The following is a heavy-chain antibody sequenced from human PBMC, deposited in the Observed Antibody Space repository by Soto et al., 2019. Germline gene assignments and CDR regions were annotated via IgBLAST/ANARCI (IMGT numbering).Heavy chain of an antibody. V-gene: IGHV4-34*01. Sequence: SETLSLTCAVYGGSFSGYYWSWIRQPPVKGLEWIGEINHSGSTNYNPSLKSRVTISVDASKNLFSLKLSSVTAADTAVYYCVRGGAVAGPFDYWGQGTQVTVSS. CDR2: INHSGST. J-gene: IGHJ4*02. CDR3: VRGGAVAGPFDY. CDR1: GGSFSGYY. D-gene: IGHD6-19*01.